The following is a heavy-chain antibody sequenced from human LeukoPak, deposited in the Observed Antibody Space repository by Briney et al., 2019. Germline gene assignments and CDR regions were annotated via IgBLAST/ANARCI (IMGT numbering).Heavy chain of an antibody. J-gene: IGHJ4*02. CDR2: ISASGGDT. V-gene: IGHV3-23*01. CDR3: VSGWSNFDC. D-gene: IGHD6-19*01. Sequence: PGGSLRLSCVVSGLTFSSYSMSWVRQAPGKGQEWVSGISASGGDTWYPDSVKGRFTISRDNSKNTLFLQMNSLRAEDTAVYYCVSGWSNFDCWGQGTLVTVSS. CDR1: GLTFSSYS.